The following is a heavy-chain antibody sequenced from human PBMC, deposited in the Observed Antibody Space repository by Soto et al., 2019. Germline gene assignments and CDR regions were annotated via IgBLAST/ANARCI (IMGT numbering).Heavy chain of an antibody. J-gene: IGHJ6*03. CDR3: ARDLSWGSNWYFYMDV. V-gene: IGHV3-48*01. D-gene: IGHD7-27*01. CDR1: GFILSDCA. Sequence: EVQLVESGGGLVQPGGSLRLSCATSGFILSDCAMNWVRQAPGKGLAGVSYISSSSSVIDYADSVKGRFTVSRDNARNSLYLKMNRLRAEDTAVYYCARDLSWGSNWYFYMDVWGKGTTVTVSS. CDR2: ISSSSSVI.